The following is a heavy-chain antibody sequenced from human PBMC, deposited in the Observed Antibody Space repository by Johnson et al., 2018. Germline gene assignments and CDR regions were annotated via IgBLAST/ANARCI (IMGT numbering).Heavy chain of an antibody. J-gene: IGHJ3*02. D-gene: IGHD3-22*01. CDR1: GFTFSSYG. Sequence: VQLVESGGGVVQPGRSLRLSCAASGFTFSSYGMHWVRQAPGKGLEWVAIISYDGSRKYYEASVKGRFTISRDNSKNTLYLQMNSLRAEDTAGYYCAKEGGYDSSGYIGAFEIWGQGTMVTVSS. V-gene: IGHV3-30*18. CDR2: ISYDGSRK. CDR3: AKEGGYDSSGYIGAFEI.